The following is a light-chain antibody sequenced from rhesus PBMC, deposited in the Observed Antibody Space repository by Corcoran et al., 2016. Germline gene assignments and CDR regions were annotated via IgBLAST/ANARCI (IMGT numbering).Light chain of an antibody. CDR1: QGIRNA. CDR3: QQRYSTPRP. Sequence: DIQMSQSPSSLSASVGDKVTSTCRASQGIRNALAWYQQKPGKAPKLLIYAASSLESGVPSRFSGSISGTDFTLTISSLHHEYFATYYCQQRYSTPRPFGQGTKVEIK. V-gene: IGKV1-33*02. J-gene: IGKJ1*01. CDR2: AAS.